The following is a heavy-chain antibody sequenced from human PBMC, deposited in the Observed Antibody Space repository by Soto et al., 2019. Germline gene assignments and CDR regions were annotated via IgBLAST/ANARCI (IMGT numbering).Heavy chain of an antibody. CDR3: ARDSAVAARAFDI. Sequence: SETLSFTCGVSDGFITNTHYWWSWVRQPPGKGLEWIGEIHHSGSTNYNPSLRSRVTMSVDTSKNQFSLRLSSVTAADTAVYYCARDSAVAARAFDIWGRGTMVTVSS. CDR2: IHHSGST. V-gene: IGHV4-4*02. J-gene: IGHJ3*02. CDR1: DGFITNTHYW. D-gene: IGHD6-6*01.